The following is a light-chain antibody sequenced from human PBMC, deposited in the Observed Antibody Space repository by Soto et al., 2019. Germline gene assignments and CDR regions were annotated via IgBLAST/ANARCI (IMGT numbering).Light chain of an antibody. J-gene: IGKJ1*01. V-gene: IGKV3-15*01. CDR3: QQSYTTPPRT. CDR2: GAS. Sequence: ERVMTQSPATLSVSPGERATLSCRASQSVGSNLAWYQQKPGQAPRLLIYGASVRATGIPARFGGSGSETEFTLTISSLQSEDFATYYCQQSYTTPPRTFAQGTKVDIK. CDR1: QSVGSN.